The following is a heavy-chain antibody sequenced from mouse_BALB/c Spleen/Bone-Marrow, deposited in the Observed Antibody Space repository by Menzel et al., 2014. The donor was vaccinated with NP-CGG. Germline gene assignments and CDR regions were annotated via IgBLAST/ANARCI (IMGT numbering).Heavy chain of an antibody. CDR2: IYPGDFNT. J-gene: IGHJ4*01. Sequence: VNLVESGPELVKPGASVRISCKASGYTFTSFYIYWVRQRPGQGLEWIGWIYPGDFNTKYNEKFKGKATLTADKSSSTASMQLSSLTSEDSAVYFCARKSQRAYDSMNYWGQGTSVTVSS. CDR3: ARKSQRAYDSMNY. CDR1: GYTFTSFY. V-gene: IGHV1S56*01. D-gene: IGHD2-4*01.